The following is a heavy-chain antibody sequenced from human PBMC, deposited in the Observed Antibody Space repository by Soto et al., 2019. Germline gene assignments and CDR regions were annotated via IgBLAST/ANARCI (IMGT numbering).Heavy chain of an antibody. CDR1: GFTFSSYA. CDR2: ISYDGSNK. J-gene: IGHJ4*02. Sequence: QVQLVESGGGVVQPGRSLRLSCAASGFTFSSYAMHWVRQAPGKGLEWVAVISYDGSNKYYADYVKGRFTISRDNSKNTLYLQMISLRAEDTAVYYCARGAVAGTGDYWGQGTLVTVSS. V-gene: IGHV3-30-3*01. CDR3: ARGAVAGTGDY. D-gene: IGHD6-19*01.